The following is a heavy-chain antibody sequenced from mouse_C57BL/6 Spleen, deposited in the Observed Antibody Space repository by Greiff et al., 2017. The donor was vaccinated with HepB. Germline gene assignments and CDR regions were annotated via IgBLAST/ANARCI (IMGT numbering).Heavy chain of an antibody. CDR2: IWSGGST. D-gene: IGHD4-1*02. J-gene: IGHJ1*03. CDR3: ASQLGPARYWYFDV. CDR1: GFSLTSYG. V-gene: IGHV2-2*01. Sequence: QVQLKQSGPGLVQPSQSLSITCTVSGFSLTSYGVHWVRQSPGKGLEWLGVIWSGGSTDYNAAFISRLSISKDKSKSQVFFKMNSLQADDTAIYYCASQLGPARYWYFDVWGTGTTVTVSS.